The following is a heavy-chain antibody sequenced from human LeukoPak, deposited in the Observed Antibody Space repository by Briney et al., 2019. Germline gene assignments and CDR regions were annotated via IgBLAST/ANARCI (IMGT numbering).Heavy chain of an antibody. CDR1: GGSITGYY. V-gene: IGHV4-34*01. CDR3: ARGNILTGYCFDF. Sequence: PSETLSLTCAVYGGSITGYYWSWIRQTPGRGLEWVGEIHYTGATSYNPSPKSRATISTDTSKTQFSLRLSSVTAADTAVYYCARGNILTGYCFDFWGQGALVTVSS. D-gene: IGHD3-9*01. J-gene: IGHJ4*02. CDR2: IHYTGAT.